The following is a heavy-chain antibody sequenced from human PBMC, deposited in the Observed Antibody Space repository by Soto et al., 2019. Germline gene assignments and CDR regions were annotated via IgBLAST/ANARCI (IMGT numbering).Heavy chain of an antibody. V-gene: IGHV2-5*02. D-gene: IGHD2-21*02. CDR3: AHFLSYCGGDCYAY. CDR1: GFSLTTSGVG. Sequence: QITLKESGPTLVKPTQTLTLTCTFSGFSLTTSGVGVGWIRQPPGKALEWLALIYWDDDNRYSPSLNSRLTITKDTSKNQVVLTMTNMDPVDTATYYCAHFLSYCGGDCYAYWGQGTLVTVSS. CDR2: IYWDDDN. J-gene: IGHJ4*02.